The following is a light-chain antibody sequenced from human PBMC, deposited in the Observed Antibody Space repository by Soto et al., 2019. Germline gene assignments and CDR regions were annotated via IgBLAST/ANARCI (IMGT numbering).Light chain of an antibody. Sequence: IQLTQSPSSLSASLGDRVTITCRASQGIGSHLAWYQQKPGEAPKLLIFAASTLQSGVPSRFSGSGSGTDFTLTISSLQAEDFATYYCQQLRTYPSTFGGGTKVDIK. CDR2: AAS. V-gene: IGKV1-9*01. CDR3: QQLRTYPST. J-gene: IGKJ4*01. CDR1: QGIGSH.